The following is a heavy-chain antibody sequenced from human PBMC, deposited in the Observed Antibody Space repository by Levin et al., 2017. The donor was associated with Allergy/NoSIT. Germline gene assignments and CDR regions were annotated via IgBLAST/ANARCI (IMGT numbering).Heavy chain of an antibody. D-gene: IGHD2-2*02. J-gene: IGHJ4*02. CDR2: IRSKAYGGTT. CDR1: GFTFGDYA. CDR3: TRDPPLLYGPPSNSFDY. Sequence: GGSLRLSCTASGFTFGDYAMSWFRQAPGKGLEWVGFIRSKAYGGTTEYAASVKGRFTISRDDSKSIAYLQMNSLKTEDADVYYCTRDPPLLYGPPSNSFDYWGQGTLVTVSS. V-gene: IGHV3-49*03.